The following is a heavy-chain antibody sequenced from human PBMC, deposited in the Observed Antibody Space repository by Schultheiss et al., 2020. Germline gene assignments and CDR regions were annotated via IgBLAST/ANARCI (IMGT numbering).Heavy chain of an antibody. CDR1: GGSISSSSYY. D-gene: IGHD2-15*01. V-gene: IGHV4-39*01. CDR2: IYYSGST. CDR3: ASPIGYCSGGSCHRFDY. Sequence: SATLSLTCTVSGGSISSSSYYWGWIRQPPGKGLEWIGSIYYSGSTYYNPSLKSRVTISVDTSKNQFSLKLSSVTAADTAVYYCASPIGYCSGGSCHRFDYWGQGTLVTV. J-gene: IGHJ4*02.